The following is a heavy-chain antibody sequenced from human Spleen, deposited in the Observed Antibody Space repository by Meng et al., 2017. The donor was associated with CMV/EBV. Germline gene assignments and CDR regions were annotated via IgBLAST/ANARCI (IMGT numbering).Heavy chain of an antibody. CDR2: IYYSGST. D-gene: IGHD6-13*01. J-gene: IGHJ4*02. Sequence: GSLRLSCTVSGGSISSSSYYWGWIRQPPGKGLEWIGSIYYSGSTYYNPSLKSRVTILVDTSKNQFSLRLTSVIAADTAVYYCARGPFQWTTGYSSSWGRGTLVTVSS. CDR3: ARGPFQWTTGYSSS. CDR1: GGSISSSSYY. V-gene: IGHV4-39*07.